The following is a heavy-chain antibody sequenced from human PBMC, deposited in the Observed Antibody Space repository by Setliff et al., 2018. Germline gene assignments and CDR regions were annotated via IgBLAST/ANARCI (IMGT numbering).Heavy chain of an antibody. J-gene: IGHJ3*01. CDR2: ISTYTGKT. Sequence: ASVKVSCRASGYTFSTYGINWVRQAPGQGPEWMGMISTYTGKTSYAQKFQGRVTMTTDTSTGTDYMELRSLRSGDTAVYFCARFGGSCSSSSCYASDLWGQGTMVTVSS. V-gene: IGHV1-18*01. CDR1: GYTFSTYG. D-gene: IGHD2-2*01. CDR3: ARFGGSCSSSSCYASDL.